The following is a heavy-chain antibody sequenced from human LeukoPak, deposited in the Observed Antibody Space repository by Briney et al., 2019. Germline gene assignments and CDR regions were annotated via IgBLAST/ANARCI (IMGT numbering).Heavy chain of an antibody. V-gene: IGHV4-4*02. Sequence: AGGSLRLSCAASGFTFSCYWMNWARQAPGKGLEWIGEISHSGSTNYNPSLKSRVTISVDKSKNQFSLELTSVTAADTAVYYCARGGLTFGGHWGQGALVTVSS. CDR1: GFTFSCYW. D-gene: IGHD3-10*01. J-gene: IGHJ4*02. CDR2: ISHSGST. CDR3: ARGGLTFGGH.